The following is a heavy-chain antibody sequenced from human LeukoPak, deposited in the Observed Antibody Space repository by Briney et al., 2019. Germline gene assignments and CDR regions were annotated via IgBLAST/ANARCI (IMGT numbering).Heavy chain of an antibody. Sequence: GGSLRLSCAASGFTFSSYEMNWVRQAPGKGLKWVSYISSSGSTIYYADSVKGQFTISRDNAKNSLYLQMNSLRAEDTAVYYCARDGDYAYGMDVWGQGTTVTVSS. CDR1: GFTFSSYE. V-gene: IGHV3-48*03. CDR2: ISSSGSTI. J-gene: IGHJ6*02. CDR3: ARDGDYAYGMDV. D-gene: IGHD4-17*01.